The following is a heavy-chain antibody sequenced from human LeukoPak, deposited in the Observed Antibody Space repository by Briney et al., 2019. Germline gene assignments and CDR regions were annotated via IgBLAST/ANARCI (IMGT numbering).Heavy chain of an antibody. CDR1: GLTVTDNY. CDR2: IYPDGST. D-gene: IGHD4-17*01. J-gene: IGHJ4*02. CDR3: ARTNPVYGDYDY. Sequence: GGSLRLSCAVSGLTVTDNYMSRVRQAPGKGLEWVSVIYPDGSTYHADSVKGRFTISRDNSKNTLFLQMNTLRADDTAVYHCARTNPVYGDYDYWGQGTLVTVSS. V-gene: IGHV3-53*01.